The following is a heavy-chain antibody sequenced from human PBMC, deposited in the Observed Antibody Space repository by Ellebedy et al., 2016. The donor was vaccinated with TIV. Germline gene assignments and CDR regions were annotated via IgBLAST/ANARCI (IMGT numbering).Heavy chain of an antibody. J-gene: IGHJ4*02. V-gene: IGHV4-34*01. CDR2: IHHSGRT. D-gene: IGHD3-10*01. Sequence: SETLSLTXDIDLPSFTGYYWTWIRQAPGKGLEWLGKIHHSGRTNYKSSLQSRVTISLHTSTKHFSLNLTSVTAADTAIYYCARTSFVKGVSFWGQGILVTVSS. CDR1: LPSFTGYY. CDR3: ARTSFVKGVSF.